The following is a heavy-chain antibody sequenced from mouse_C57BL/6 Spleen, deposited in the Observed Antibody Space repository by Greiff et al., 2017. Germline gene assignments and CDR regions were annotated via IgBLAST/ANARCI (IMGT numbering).Heavy chain of an antibody. D-gene: IGHD1-1*01. CDR3: ARDYYGSRYFDY. CDR1: GYSFTGYY. CDR2: INPSTGGT. J-gene: IGHJ2*01. Sequence: EVQLQQSGPELVKPGASVKISCKASGYSFTGYYMNWVKQSPEKSLEWIGEINPSTGGTTYNQKFKAKATLTVDKSSSTAYMQLKSLTSEDSAVYYCARDYYGSRYFDYWGQGTTLTVSS. V-gene: IGHV1-42*01.